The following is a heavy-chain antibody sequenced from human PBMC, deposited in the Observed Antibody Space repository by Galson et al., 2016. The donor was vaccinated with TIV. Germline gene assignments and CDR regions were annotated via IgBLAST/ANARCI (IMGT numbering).Heavy chain of an antibody. CDR2: INPNSGGT. CDR1: GYTFIDYY. D-gene: IGHD1/OR15-1a*01. CDR3: AKIGQEHDAFDI. J-gene: IGHJ3*02. Sequence: SVKVSCKASGYTFIDYYLHWVRQAPGQGLEWMGWINPNSGGTMYAQKFQGWVTMTRDTSITTAYMELSRLKSDDTAVYYCAKIGQEHDAFDIWGQGTMVTVFS. V-gene: IGHV1-2*04.